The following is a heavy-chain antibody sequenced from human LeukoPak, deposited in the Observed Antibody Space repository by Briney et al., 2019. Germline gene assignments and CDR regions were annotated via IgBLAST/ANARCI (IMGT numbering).Heavy chain of an antibody. CDR1: GFTVSSNY. J-gene: IGHJ3*02. D-gene: IGHD3-22*01. Sequence: GGSLRLSCAASGFTVSSNYMSWVRQAPGKGLEWVSVIYSGGSTYYADSVKGRFTISRDNSKNTLYLQMNSLRAEDTAVYYCAKPQDYYDSMVDAFDIWGQGTMVTVSS. CDR2: IYSGGST. CDR3: AKPQDYYDSMVDAFDI. V-gene: IGHV3-53*01.